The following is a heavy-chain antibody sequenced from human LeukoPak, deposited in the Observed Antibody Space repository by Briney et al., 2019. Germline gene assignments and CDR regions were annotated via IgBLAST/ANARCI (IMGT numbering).Heavy chain of an antibody. CDR1: GCSFTSYW. J-gene: IGHJ1*01. CDR2: IYPGDSDT. D-gene: IGHD3-22*01. CDR3: ARRGYYDSSGYYEYFQH. V-gene: IGHV5-51*01. Sequence: GESLKSSCKGSGCSFTSYWIVWVLQMPGKGLEWMGIIYPGDSDTRYSPSFQGQVTISADKSISTAYLQWTSLKASDTAMYYCARRGYYDSSGYYEYFQHWGQGTLVTVSS.